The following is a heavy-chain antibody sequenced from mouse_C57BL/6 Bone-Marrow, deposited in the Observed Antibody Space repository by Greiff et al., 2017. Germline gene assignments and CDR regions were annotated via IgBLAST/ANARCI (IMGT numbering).Heavy chain of an antibody. CDR3: ARLLAGSAMDY. CDR1: GYAFTNYL. Sequence: QVLLQQSGAELVRPGTSVKVSCKASGYAFTNYLIEWVKQRPGQGLEWIGVINPGSGGTNYNEKFKGKGTLTADKSSSTAYMHLSSLTSEDSAVYFCARLLAGSAMDYWGQGTSVTVSA. D-gene: IGHD4-1*01. CDR2: INPGSGGT. J-gene: IGHJ4*01. V-gene: IGHV1-54*01.